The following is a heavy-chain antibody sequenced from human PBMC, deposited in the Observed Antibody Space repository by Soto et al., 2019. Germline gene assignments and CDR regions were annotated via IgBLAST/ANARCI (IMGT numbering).Heavy chain of an antibody. J-gene: IGHJ6*02. CDR2: ISYDGSNK. CDR3: AREVKSSSWYYYYGMDV. D-gene: IGHD6-13*01. Sequence: PGGSLRLSCAASGFTFSSYAMHWVRQAPGKGLEWVAVISYDGSNKYYADSVKGRFTISRDNSKNTLYLQMNSLRAEDTAVYYCAREVKSSSWYYYYGMDVWGQGTTVTVSS. V-gene: IGHV3-30-3*01. CDR1: GFTFSSYA.